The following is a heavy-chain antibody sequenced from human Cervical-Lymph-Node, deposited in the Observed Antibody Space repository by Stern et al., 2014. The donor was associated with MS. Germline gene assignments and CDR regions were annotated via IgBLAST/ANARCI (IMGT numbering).Heavy chain of an antibody. Sequence: VQLEESGPGLVKPSQTLSLTCTVSGGSISSGGYYWSWIRQHPVKGLEWIGYIYYSGSTYYNPSLKSRVTISVDTSKNQFSLKLSSVTAADTAVYYCARGEPRAEYFQHWGQGTLVTVSS. CDR2: IYYSGST. V-gene: IGHV4-31*03. CDR1: GGSISSGGYY. CDR3: ARGEPRAEYFQH. D-gene: IGHD1-26*01. J-gene: IGHJ1*01.